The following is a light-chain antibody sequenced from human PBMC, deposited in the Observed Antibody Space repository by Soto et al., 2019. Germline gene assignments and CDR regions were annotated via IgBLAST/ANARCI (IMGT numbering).Light chain of an antibody. CDR1: SSDLAIYNY. CDR3: SSYTDSSNYV. V-gene: IGLV2-14*01. Sequence: QSALTQPASVSGSPGQSITISCTGTSSDLAIYNYVSWYQQQPGKARKLMIYQVTYRPSGVSNRFSGSRSGNTASLTISGLQAEDEADYYCSSYTDSSNYVFGTGTKVTVL. CDR2: QVT. J-gene: IGLJ1*01.